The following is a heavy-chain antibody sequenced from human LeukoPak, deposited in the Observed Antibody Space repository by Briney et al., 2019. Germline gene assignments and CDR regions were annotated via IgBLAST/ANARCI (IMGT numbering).Heavy chain of an antibody. CDR1: GFTFNSYS. J-gene: IGHJ6*03. CDR2: ISSSSSYI. CDR3: AREGGGSGSKYYYYYYMDV. V-gene: IGHV3-21*01. D-gene: IGHD3-10*01. Sequence: PGGSLRLSCAASGFTFNSYSMNWVRQAPGKGLEWVSSISSSSSYIYYADSVKGRFTISRDNAKNSLYLQMNSLGAEDTAVYYCAREGGGSGSKYYYYYYMDVWGKGTTVTISS.